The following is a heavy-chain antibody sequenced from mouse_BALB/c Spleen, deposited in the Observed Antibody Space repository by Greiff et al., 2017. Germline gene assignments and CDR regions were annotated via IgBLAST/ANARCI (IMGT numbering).Heavy chain of an antibody. J-gene: IGHJ4*01. CDR2: ISNGGGST. CDR1: GFTFSSYT. V-gene: IGHV5-12-2*01. D-gene: IGHD3-1*01. Sequence: EVQGVESGGGLVQPGGSLKLSCAASGFTFSSYTMSWVRQTPEKRLEWVAYISNGGGSTYYPDTVKGRFTISRDNAKNTLYLQMSSLKSEDTAMYYCARGTVTMDYWGQGTSVTVSS. CDR3: ARGTVTMDY.